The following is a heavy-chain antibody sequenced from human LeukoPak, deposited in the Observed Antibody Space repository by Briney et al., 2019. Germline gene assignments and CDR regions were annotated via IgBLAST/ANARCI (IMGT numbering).Heavy chain of an antibody. V-gene: IGHV3-23*01. J-gene: IGHJ4*02. CDR2: ISSSGDAT. CDR3: ARGTTDLDY. D-gene: IGHD1-14*01. CDR1: GFTLSSYA. Sequence: GGSLRLSCAASGFTLSSYAMHWVRQAPGKGLEWVSLISSSGDATYYADSVQGRFTISRDNSRNTLYLHIDSLRVEDTATYYCARGTTDLDYWGQGTRVIVSS.